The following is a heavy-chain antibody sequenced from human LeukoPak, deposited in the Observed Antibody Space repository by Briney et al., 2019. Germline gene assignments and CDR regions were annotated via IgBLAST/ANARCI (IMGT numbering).Heavy chain of an antibody. V-gene: IGHV4-4*02. CDR1: GGSISSSNW. J-gene: IGHJ5*02. Sequence: PSETLSLTCTVSGGSISSSNWWSWVRQPPGKGLEWIGEIYHSGSTNYNPSLKSRVTISVDKSKNQFSLKLSSVTAADTAVYYCARYGAGLTGTTDWFDPWGQGTLVTVSS. D-gene: IGHD1-20*01. CDR3: ARYGAGLTGTTDWFDP. CDR2: IYHSGST.